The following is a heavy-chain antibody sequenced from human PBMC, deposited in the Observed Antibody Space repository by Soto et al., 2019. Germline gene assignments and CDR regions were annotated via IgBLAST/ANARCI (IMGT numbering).Heavy chain of an antibody. J-gene: IGHJ4*02. Sequence: EVQLLESGGGWVQPGGSLRLSCAASGFTFSTYAMSWVRQAPGKGLEWVSGISGSGGSTYYEDSVKARFTISRDKTKSMLYLQRNVLRVEDTAIYYCAIGQPATVTHFDSWGQGTLVTVSS. V-gene: IGHV3-23*01. CDR1: GFTFSTYA. CDR2: ISGSGGST. CDR3: AIGQPATVTHFDS. D-gene: IGHD2-21*02.